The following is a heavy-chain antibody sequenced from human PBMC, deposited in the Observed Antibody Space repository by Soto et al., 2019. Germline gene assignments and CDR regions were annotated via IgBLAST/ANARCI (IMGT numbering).Heavy chain of an antibody. J-gene: IGHJ4*02. D-gene: IGHD5-12*01. CDR1: GYTFNIYG. CDR3: ARGLPSDY. CDR2: ISGYDGKT. V-gene: IGHV1-18*01. Sequence: QVQLVQSGAEVKKPGASVKVSCKASGYTFNIYGITWVRQAPGQGLEWVGWISGYDGKTNYAQKYQDRVTMTTDTYTTTAYMELRGLRSDDTAGYYCARGLPSDYWGQGTLVTVSS.